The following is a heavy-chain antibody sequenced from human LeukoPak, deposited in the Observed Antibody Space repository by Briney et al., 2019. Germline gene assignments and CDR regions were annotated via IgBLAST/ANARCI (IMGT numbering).Heavy chain of an antibody. CDR1: GGSFSGYY. CDR3: ARVYYYYYMDV. J-gene: IGHJ6*03. V-gene: IGHV4-34*01. CDR2: INHSGST. Sequence: PSETLSLTCAVYGGSFSGYYWSWIRQPPGKGLEWIGEINHSGSTNYNPSLKSRVTISVDTSKNQFSLKLSSVTAADTAVYYCARVYYYYYMDVWGKRTTVTVSS.